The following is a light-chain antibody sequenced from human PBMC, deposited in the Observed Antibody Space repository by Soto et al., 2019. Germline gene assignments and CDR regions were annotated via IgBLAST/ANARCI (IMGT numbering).Light chain of an antibody. V-gene: IGKV3-20*01. CDR2: GAS. Sequence: EMVVTQSPGTLSLSPGDRATLSCRASQSVSSRLFAWYQQKPGQAPRLLMYGASTRATGIPDRFSGAGSGTDFTLPISSLEHEDFAVYYYHQYGSSPYTFGLGTKLEIK. CDR3: HQYGSSPYT. J-gene: IGKJ2*01. CDR1: QSVSSRL.